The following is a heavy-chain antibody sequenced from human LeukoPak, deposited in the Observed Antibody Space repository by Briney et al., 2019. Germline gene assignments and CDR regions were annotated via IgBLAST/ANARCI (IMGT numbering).Heavy chain of an antibody. CDR1: GGSISSYY. J-gene: IGHJ3*02. CDR3: ARRMRTTVTTDDAFDI. V-gene: IGHV4-59*08. D-gene: IGHD4-17*01. CDR2: IYYSGST. Sequence: SETLSLTCTVSGGSISSYYWSWIRQPPGKGLEWIGDIYYSGSTNYNPSLKSRVTISVDTSKNQFSLKLSSVTAADTAVYYCARRMRTTVTTDDAFDIWGQGTMVTVSS.